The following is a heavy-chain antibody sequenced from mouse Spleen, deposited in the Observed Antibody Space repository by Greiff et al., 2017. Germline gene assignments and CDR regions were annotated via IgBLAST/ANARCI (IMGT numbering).Heavy chain of an antibody. CDR3: ARRYGSSYHYYAMDY. D-gene: IGHD1-1*01. CDR2: INPNNGGT. CDR1: GYTFTDYN. V-gene: IGHV1-18*01. Sequence: VQLKQSGPELVKPGASVKIPCKASGYTFTDYNMDWVKQSHGKSLEWIGDINPNNGGTIYNQKFKGKATLTVDKSSSTAYMELRSLTSEDTAVYYCARRYGSSYHYYAMDYWGQGTSVTVSS. J-gene: IGHJ4*01.